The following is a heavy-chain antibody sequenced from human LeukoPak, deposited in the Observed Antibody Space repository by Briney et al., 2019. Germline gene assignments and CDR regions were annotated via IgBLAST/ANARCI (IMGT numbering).Heavy chain of an antibody. CDR2: IYDSWST. CDR1: GGSISSYY. CDR3: ARSGYCSGGSRYPGGDYYYYYMDI. J-gene: IGHJ6*03. V-gene: IGHV4-59*08. D-gene: IGHD2-15*01. Sequence: PSETLSLTCTVSGGSISSYYWSWIRQPPGKGLEWIGYIYDSWSTNYNPSLKSRVTISVDTSKNQFSLKLSSVTAADTAVYYCARSGYCSGGSRYPGGDYYYYYMDIWGKGTTVTVSS.